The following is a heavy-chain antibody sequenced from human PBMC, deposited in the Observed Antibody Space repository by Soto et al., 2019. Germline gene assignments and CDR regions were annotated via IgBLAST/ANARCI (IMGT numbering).Heavy chain of an antibody. V-gene: IGHV4-59*01. Sequence: SETLPLTYTVSGGSISSYNWSWIRQPPGKGLEWIGYIYYSGSTNYNPSLKSRVTISVDTSKNQFSLKLSSVTAADTAVYYCASTYSSAALHYYYYYGMDVWGQGTTVTVSS. CDR3: ASTYSSAALHYYYYYGMDV. CDR1: GGSISSYN. CDR2: IYYSGST. J-gene: IGHJ6*02. D-gene: IGHD6-25*01.